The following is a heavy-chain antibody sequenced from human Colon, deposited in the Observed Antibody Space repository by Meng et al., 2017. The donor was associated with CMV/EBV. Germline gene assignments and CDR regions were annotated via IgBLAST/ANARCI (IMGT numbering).Heavy chain of an antibody. CDR2: ISGNGASA. CDR3: AKGFY. J-gene: IGHJ4*02. V-gene: IGHV3-23*01. Sequence: EGEVLECGGDLVQPGGSLRLSCAVSGFRFNNDVMTWGRQAPGKGLEWVATISGNGASAYHADSVKGRFTISRDNSKNMVYLQMKTLRDEDTAVYYCAKGFYWGQGTLVTVSS. CDR1: GFRFNNDV.